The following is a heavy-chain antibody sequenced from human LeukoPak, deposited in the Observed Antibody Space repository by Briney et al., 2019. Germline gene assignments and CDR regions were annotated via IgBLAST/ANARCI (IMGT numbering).Heavy chain of an antibody. CDR2: ISSGGST. V-gene: IGHV3-64*01. CDR3: ARVGGALYSSSWFYFDY. D-gene: IGHD6-13*01. Sequence: GGSLRLSCAASGFTFSSYAMHWVRQAPGKGLEYVSAISSGGSTHYANSVKGRFTISRDNSRNTLYLQMGSLRPEDMAVYYCARVGGALYSSSWFYFDYWGQGTLVTVSS. J-gene: IGHJ4*02. CDR1: GFTFSSYA.